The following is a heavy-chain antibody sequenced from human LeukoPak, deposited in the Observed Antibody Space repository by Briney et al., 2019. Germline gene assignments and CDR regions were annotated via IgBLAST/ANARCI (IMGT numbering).Heavy chain of an antibody. J-gene: IGHJ4*02. V-gene: IGHV3-33*01. CDR1: GFTFSSYG. CDR2: IWYDGSNK. CDR3: ARDTHSSGYLPFDY. Sequence: PGGSLRLSCAASGFTFSSYGMHWVRQAPGKGLEWVAVIWYDGSNKYYADSVKGRLTISRGNSKNTLYLQMNSLRAEDTAVYYCARDTHSSGYLPFDYWGQGTLVTVSS. D-gene: IGHD3-22*01.